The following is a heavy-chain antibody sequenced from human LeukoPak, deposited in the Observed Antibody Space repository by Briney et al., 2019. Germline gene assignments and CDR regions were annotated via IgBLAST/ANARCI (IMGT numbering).Heavy chain of an antibody. J-gene: IGHJ4*02. CDR3: AASVDIVATPFDY. V-gene: IGHV4-59*08. Sequence: SETLSLTCTVSGGSISSYYWSWIRQPPGKGLEWMGYIYYSGSTNYNPSLKSRVTISVDTSKNQFSLKLSSVTAADTAVYYCAASVDIVATPFDYWGQGTLVTVSS. D-gene: IGHD5-12*01. CDR2: IYYSGST. CDR1: GGSISSYY.